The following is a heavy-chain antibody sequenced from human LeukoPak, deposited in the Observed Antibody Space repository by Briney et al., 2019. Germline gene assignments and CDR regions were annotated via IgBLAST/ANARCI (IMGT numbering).Heavy chain of an antibody. CDR3: ARDQYYYDSSGYSLFDY. CDR2: IYYSGTT. Sequence: PSETLSLTCAVSGGSISSGGYSWTWIRQPPGKGLECIGHIYYSGTTYYNPSLKSRVTMSVDTSKNQFSLKLSSVTAADTAVYYCARDQYYYDSSGYSLFDYWGQGTLVTVSS. CDR1: GGSISSGGYS. J-gene: IGHJ4*02. V-gene: IGHV4-30-4*07. D-gene: IGHD3-22*01.